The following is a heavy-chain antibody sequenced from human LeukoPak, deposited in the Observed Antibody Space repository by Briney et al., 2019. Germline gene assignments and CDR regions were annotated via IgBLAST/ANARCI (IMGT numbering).Heavy chain of an antibody. J-gene: IGHJ4*02. CDR2: IWYDGTNK. CDR1: GFTVSSNY. D-gene: IGHD5-18*01. V-gene: IGHV3-33*08. CDR3: AREYTTGGYSYGLDY. Sequence: GGSLRLSCAASGFTVSSNYMSWVRQAPGKGLEWVAVIWYDGTNKYYADSVKGRFTISRDNSKNTQYLQMNSLRAEDTALYYCAREYTTGGYSYGLDYWGQGTLVTVSS.